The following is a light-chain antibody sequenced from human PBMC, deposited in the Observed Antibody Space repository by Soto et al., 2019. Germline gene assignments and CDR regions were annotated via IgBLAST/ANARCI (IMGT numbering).Light chain of an antibody. CDR3: QQYGKTTWT. V-gene: IGKV3-20*01. J-gene: IGKJ1*01. CDR2: GAS. Sequence: ELVLTQSPGTLFLSPGEKTTLSCRASQSVISNYLAWYQQKPGQAPRLLIYGASSRATGIPDRFSGSGSETDFTLTISRLEPEDFAVYYCQQYGKTTWTFGQGTKV. CDR1: QSVISNY.